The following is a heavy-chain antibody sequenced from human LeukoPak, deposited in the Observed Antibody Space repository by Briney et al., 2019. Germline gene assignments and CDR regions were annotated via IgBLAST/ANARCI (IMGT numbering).Heavy chain of an antibody. CDR3: ASNYYDSSGYYWAPHYYGMDV. D-gene: IGHD3-22*01. J-gene: IGHJ6*02. Sequence: GRSLRLSCAASGFTFSSYAMHWVRQAPGKGLEWVAVISYDGSNKYYADSVKGRFTISRDNSKNTLYLQMSSLRAEDAAVYYCASNYYDSSGYYWAPHYYGMDVWGQGTTVTVSS. V-gene: IGHV3-30-3*01. CDR1: GFTFSSYA. CDR2: ISYDGSNK.